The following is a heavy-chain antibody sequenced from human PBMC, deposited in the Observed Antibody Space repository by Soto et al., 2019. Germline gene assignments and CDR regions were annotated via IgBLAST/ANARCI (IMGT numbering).Heavy chain of an antibody. CDR3: ARGAIVCVVNSPLFFYPL. V-gene: IGHV3-48*03. CDR1: GFNFKLYG. Sequence: HPGGSLRLSCSASGFNFKLYGMTCVRQAPGKGLEWISDISTLGTTIHYADSVRDRFTISRDNPTNTVYLHLTSLRDEDTAVYYCARGAIVCVVNSPLFFYPLWVRGSRFAVSS. CDR2: ISTLGTTI. J-gene: IGHJ4*02. D-gene: IGHD2-15*01.